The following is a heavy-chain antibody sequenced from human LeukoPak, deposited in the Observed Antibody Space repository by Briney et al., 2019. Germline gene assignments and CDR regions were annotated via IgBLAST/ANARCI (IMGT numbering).Heavy chain of an antibody. CDR3: ARDRAGYFDY. Sequence: HSGGSLRLSCAASGFTFSSYAMHWVRQAPGKGLEWVAVISYDGSNKYYADSVKGRFTISRDNSKNTLYLQMNSLRAEDTAVYYCARDRAGYFDYWGQGTLVTVSS. D-gene: IGHD3-10*01. CDR2: ISYDGSNK. CDR1: GFTFSSYA. V-gene: IGHV3-30*04. J-gene: IGHJ4*02.